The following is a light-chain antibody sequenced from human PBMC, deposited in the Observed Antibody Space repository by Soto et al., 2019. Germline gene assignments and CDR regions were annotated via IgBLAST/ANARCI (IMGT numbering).Light chain of an antibody. CDR1: TSDVGGYKY. CDR2: EVN. J-gene: IGLJ1*01. V-gene: IGLV2-8*01. CDR3: SSYAGSNTFV. Sequence: QSVLIQPPSASGSPGQSVTISCTGTTSDVGGYKYVSWHQQHAGKAPKLILYEVNKRPSGVPDRFSGSKSGNTASLTVSGLQAEDEADYYCSSYAGSNTFVFGPGTKVTVL.